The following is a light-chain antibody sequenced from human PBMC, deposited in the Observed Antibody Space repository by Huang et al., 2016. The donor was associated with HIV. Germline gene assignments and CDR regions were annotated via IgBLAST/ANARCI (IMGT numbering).Light chain of an antibody. CDR3: QQYDDWPPWT. J-gene: IGKJ1*01. CDR1: QSISR. CDR2: DAS. V-gene: IGKV3-15*01. Sequence: EIVMTQSPPTLSVSPGDRAILSCRASQSISRLAWYQQKPGQAPSPLIYDASSRATGIPPRFSGAGSGTDFTLTISSLQSEDFALYYCQQYDDWPPWTFGQGTKVEMK.